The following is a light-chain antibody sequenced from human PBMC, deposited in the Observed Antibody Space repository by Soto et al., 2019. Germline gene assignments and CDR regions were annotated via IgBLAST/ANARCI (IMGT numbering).Light chain of an antibody. CDR1: QNIRSR. V-gene: IGKV1-5*01. J-gene: IGKJ1*01. CDR3: QHYGGMWA. CDR2: DAS. Sequence: DFQKTQSLPTLSAYVRDKVTITCRASQNIRSRLAWFQQKPGKAPKLLIYDASNLESGVPSRFSGSGSGTEFILTNNSLQPDDFATYCCQHYGGMWAFGQGSKVDIK.